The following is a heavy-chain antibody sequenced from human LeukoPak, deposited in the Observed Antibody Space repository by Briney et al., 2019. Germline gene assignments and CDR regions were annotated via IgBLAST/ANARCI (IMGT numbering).Heavy chain of an antibody. Sequence: GASVKVSCKTSGYTFTNFGIGWVRQAPGQGLEWMGWISGGNGNTDYPQTLQDRFTMTTDTSTNTAYMELRNLRSDDTAVYYCARVWGPYGDYDLYYFDYWGQGTLVTVSS. J-gene: IGHJ4*02. CDR2: ISGGNGNT. CDR1: GYTFTNFG. CDR3: ARVWGPYGDYDLYYFDY. V-gene: IGHV1-18*01. D-gene: IGHD4-17*01.